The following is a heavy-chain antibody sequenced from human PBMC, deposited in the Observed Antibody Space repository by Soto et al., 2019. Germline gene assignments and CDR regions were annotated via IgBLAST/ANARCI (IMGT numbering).Heavy chain of an antibody. CDR1: GLPLTTNGVA. CDR3: SCRRGALGDY. V-gene: IGHV2-5*02. D-gene: IGHD3-16*01. Sequence: QITLKESGPTVVKPTQTLTLTCSLSGLPLTTNGVAVGWVRQPPGKALEWLALIYWDDDKRYSPSLNNRLTLPKDAPKDPVVLTMTNMAPVDTATYYCSCRRGALGDYRGQGTLVTVSS. CDR2: IYWDDDK. J-gene: IGHJ4*02.